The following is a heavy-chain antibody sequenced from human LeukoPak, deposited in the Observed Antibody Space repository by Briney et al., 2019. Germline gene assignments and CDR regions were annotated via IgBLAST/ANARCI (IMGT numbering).Heavy chain of an antibody. CDR1: GFTFSGYG. J-gene: IGHJ3*02. CDR3: ARVRTIFGVDDAFDI. V-gene: IGHV3-33*01. D-gene: IGHD3-3*01. Sequence: PGGSLRLSCAASGFTFSGYGMHWVRQAPGKGLEWVAVIWYDGSNKYYADSVKGRFTISRDNSKNTLYLQMNSLRAEDTAVYYCARVRTIFGVDDAFDIWGQGTMVTVSS. CDR2: IWYDGSNK.